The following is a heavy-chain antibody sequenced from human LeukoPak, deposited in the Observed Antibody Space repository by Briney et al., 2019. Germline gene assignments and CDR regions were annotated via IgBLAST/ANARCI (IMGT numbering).Heavy chain of an antibody. D-gene: IGHD6-19*01. CDR1: GFSVSNSG. CDR2: ISVDGETA. Sequence: GGSLRLSCTVSGFSVSNSGMSWVRQAPGKGLELISAISVDGETALYADSVKGRFIIFRDNSKNTLYLQMSSLRAEDTAVYYCAQGYLSGWYPHWGQGSLVSVSS. V-gene: IGHV3-23*01. J-gene: IGHJ4*02. CDR3: AQGYLSGWYPH.